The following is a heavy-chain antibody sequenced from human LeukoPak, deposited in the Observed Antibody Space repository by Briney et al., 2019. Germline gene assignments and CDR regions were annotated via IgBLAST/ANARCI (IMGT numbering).Heavy chain of an antibody. J-gene: IGHJ4*02. V-gene: IGHV3-23*01. D-gene: IGHD5-12*01. CDR2: ISGSGGST. CDR1: GFTFSSYA. Sequence: PGGSLRLSCAASGFTFSSYAMSWVRQAPGKGLEWVSAISGSGGSTYYADSVKGRFTISRDNSKNTLYLQMNSLRAEDTAVYYCAKTPLVIVATTTTFDYPGQGTLVTVSS. CDR3: AKTPLVIVATTTTFDY.